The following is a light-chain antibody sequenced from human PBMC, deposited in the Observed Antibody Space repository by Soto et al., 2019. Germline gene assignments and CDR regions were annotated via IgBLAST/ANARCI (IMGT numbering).Light chain of an antibody. V-gene: IGKV3-20*01. CDR2: GTY. Sequence: VLTQSPGTLSLSPGERVTLSCRASQSFSGNYLTWYQHKPGQAPRLLIYGTYNRAAGIPDRFSGSGSGTDFSLTISRLEPEDFAVYYCQQYGDSLSITFGQGTRLEMK. J-gene: IGKJ5*01. CDR3: QQYGDSLSIT. CDR1: QSFSGNY.